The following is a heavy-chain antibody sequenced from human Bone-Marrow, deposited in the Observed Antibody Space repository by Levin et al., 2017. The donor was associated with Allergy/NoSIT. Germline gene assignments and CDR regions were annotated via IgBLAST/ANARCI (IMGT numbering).Heavy chain of an antibody. J-gene: IGHJ5*02. CDR1: GFTFSDYY. Sequence: LSLTCAASGFTFSDYYMSWIRQAPGKGLEWVSYISSSSSYTNYADSVKGRFTISRDNAKNSLYLQMNSLRVEDTAVYYCARDQDDYGDYVGLARFDPWGQGTLVTVSS. D-gene: IGHD4-17*01. V-gene: IGHV3-11*06. CDR2: ISSSSSYT. CDR3: ARDQDDYGDYVGLARFDP.